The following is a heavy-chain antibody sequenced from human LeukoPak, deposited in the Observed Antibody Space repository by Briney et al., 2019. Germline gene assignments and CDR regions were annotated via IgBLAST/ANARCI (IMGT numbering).Heavy chain of an antibody. CDR3: ARGREGRSGAFDI. CDR1: GGSFSGYY. J-gene: IGHJ3*02. Sequence: SETLSLTCAVYGGSFSGYYWSWIRQPPGKGLEWIGEINHSESTNYNPSLKSRVTISVDTSKNQFSLKLSSVTAADTAVYYCARGREGRSGAFDIWGQGTMVTVSS. V-gene: IGHV4-34*01. D-gene: IGHD1-26*01. CDR2: INHSEST.